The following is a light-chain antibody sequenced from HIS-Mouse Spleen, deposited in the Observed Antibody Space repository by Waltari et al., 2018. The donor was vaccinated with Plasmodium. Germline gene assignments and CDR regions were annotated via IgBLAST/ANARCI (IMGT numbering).Light chain of an antibody. V-gene: IGKV3-15*01. CDR3: QQYNNWSFT. CDR1: QSVSSN. CDR2: GAS. Sequence: EIVMTQSPATLSVSPGERATLSCRASQSVSSNLAGYQQKPVQAPRLLIYGASTRATGIPARFSGSGSGTEFTLTISSLQSEDFAVYYCQQYNNWSFTFGPGTKVDIK. J-gene: IGKJ3*01.